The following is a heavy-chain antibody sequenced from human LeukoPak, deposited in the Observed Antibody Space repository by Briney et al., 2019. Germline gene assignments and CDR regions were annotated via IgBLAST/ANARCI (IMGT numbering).Heavy chain of an antibody. Sequence: PGRSLRLSCAASGFTFSSYAMHWVRQAPGKGLEWVAVISYDGSNKYYADSVKGRFTISRDNSKNTLYLQMNSLRAEDTAVYYCARSEGGDWNYTPNYWGQGTLVTVSS. J-gene: IGHJ4*02. CDR2: ISYDGSNK. CDR3: ARSEGGDWNYTPNY. V-gene: IGHV3-30*04. D-gene: IGHD1-7*01. CDR1: GFTFSSYA.